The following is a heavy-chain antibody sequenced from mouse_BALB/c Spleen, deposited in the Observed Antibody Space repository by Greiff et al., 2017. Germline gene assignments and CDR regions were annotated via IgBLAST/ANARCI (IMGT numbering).Heavy chain of an antibody. V-gene: IGHV10-1*02. J-gene: IGHJ4*01. Sequence: EVKLVESGGGLVQPKGSLKLSCAASGFTFNTYAMNWVRQAPGKGLEWVARIRSKSNNYATYYADSVKDRFTISRDDSQSMLYLQMNNLKTEDTAMYYCVRHGYDYDDGYAMDYWGQGTSVTVSS. D-gene: IGHD2-4*01. CDR3: VRHGYDYDDGYAMDY. CDR1: GFTFNTYA. CDR2: IRSKSNNYAT.